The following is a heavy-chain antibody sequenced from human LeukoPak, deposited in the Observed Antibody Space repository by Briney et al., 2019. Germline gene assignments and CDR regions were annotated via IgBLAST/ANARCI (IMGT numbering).Heavy chain of an antibody. CDR3: ASRLTDYGSGSYYRAFDI. D-gene: IGHD3-10*01. J-gene: IGHJ3*02. CDR2: LIPIFGTE. V-gene: IGHV1-69*01. CDR1: GGTFSSYA. Sequence: SVKVSCKASGGTFSSYAISWVRQDPGQGLVWMGELIPIFGTEKYAQKFQGRVTITADESTSTAYMELSSLRSEDTAVYYCASRLTDYGSGSYYRAFDIWGQGTMVTVSS.